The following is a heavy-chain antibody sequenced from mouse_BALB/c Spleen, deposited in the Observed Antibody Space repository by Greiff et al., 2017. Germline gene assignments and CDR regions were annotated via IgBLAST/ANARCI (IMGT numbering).Heavy chain of an antibody. D-gene: IGHD2-1*01. CDR2: ISYSGST. CDR3: ARRGGNEPLYFDV. J-gene: IGHJ1*01. Sequence: EVQLQQSGPGLVKPSQSLSLTCTVTGYSITSDYAWNWIRQFPGNKLEWMGYISYSGSTSYNPSLKSRISITRDTSKNQFFLQLNSVTTEDTATYYCARRGGNEPLYFDVWGAETTVTGSS. V-gene: IGHV3-2*02. CDR1: GYSITSDYA.